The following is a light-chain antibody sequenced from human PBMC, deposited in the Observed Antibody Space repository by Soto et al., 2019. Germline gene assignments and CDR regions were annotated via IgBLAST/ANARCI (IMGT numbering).Light chain of an antibody. J-gene: IGKJ1*01. Sequence: ETVMTQSPATLSVSPGERATLSCRASQSVSINLALFQQKPGQAPRLLIYGASTRATGVPARFSGSGSGTEFTLTISSLQSEDFAVYYCQQYNNWPWTFGQGTKVDI. CDR2: GAS. V-gene: IGKV3-15*01. CDR3: QQYNNWPWT. CDR1: QSVSIN.